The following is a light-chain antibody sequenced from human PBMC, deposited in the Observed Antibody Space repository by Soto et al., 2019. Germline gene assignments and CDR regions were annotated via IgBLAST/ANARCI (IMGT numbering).Light chain of an antibody. V-gene: IGKV1-5*03. J-gene: IGKJ1*01. CDR2: KAS. Sequence: DIQMTQSPSTLSASVGDRVTITCRASQSISNWLAWYQQKPGKAPKLLIYKASSLESGVPSRFSGSGSGTEFTLTISSLQPDDFATYCCQQYNSYSPTFGQGTKVDIK. CDR1: QSISNW. CDR3: QQYNSYSPT.